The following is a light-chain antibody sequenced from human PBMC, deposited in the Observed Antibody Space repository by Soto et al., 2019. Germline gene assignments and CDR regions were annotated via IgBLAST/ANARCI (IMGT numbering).Light chain of an antibody. CDR2: GAS. CDR1: QSVSSN. Sequence: EIVMTQSPATLSVSPGERATLSCRASQSVSSNLAWYQQKPGQAPRLLIYGASTRATGIPARFSGSGSGTEFTLTVSSLQSEDIAVYYCQERGRWPRATFGGGTKVEMK. CDR3: QERGRWPRAT. J-gene: IGKJ4*01. V-gene: IGKV3D-15*01.